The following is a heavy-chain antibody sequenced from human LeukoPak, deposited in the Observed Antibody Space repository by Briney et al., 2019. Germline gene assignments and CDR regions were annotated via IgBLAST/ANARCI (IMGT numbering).Heavy chain of an antibody. D-gene: IGHD3-22*01. V-gene: IGHV3-7*01. CDR2: IKQDGSGK. CDR3: ARVSYDSSGYGAFDI. CDR1: GFTFSSYW. J-gene: IGHJ3*02. Sequence: GGSLRLSCAASGFTFSSYWMSLVRQAPGKGLEWVANIKQDGSGKYYVDSVKGRFTISRDNAKNSLYLQMNSLRAEDTAVYYCARVSYDSSGYGAFDIWGQGTMVTVSS.